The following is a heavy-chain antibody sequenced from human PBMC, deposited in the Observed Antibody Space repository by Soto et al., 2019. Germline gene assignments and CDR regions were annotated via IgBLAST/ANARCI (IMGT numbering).Heavy chain of an antibody. D-gene: IGHD3-9*01. CDR2: ISVYIGNT. CDR1: SYTFTSYG. V-gene: IGHV1-18*01. CDR3: ARSGSLRDIGWLSNWFDP. J-gene: IGHJ5*02. Sequence: ASVKVSCKASSYTFTSYGISRVRQAPGQGLEWMGWISVYIGNTNYVQKLQGRFTMTTDTSTSTAYNELRSQRSDYTAVYNYARSGSLRDIGWLSNWFDPWGQGTLVTVSS.